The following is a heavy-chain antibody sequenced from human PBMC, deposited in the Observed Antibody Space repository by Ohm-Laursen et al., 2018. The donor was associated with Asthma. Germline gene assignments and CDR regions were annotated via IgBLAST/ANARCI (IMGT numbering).Heavy chain of an antibody. CDR1: GGSISSGGYY. J-gene: IGHJ4*02. CDR3: ASGQYYYASGQDY. V-gene: IGHV4-31*03. CDR2: IYYSGST. Sequence: TLSLTCTVSGGSISSGGYYWSWIRQHPGKGLEWIGYIYYSGSTYYNPSLKSRVSISVDTSKNQFSLELGSVTAADTAVYYCASGQYYYASGQDYWGQGTLVTVSS. D-gene: IGHD3-10*01.